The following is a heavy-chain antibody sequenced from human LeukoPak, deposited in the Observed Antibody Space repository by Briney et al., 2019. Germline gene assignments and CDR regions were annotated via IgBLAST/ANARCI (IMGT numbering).Heavy chain of an antibody. D-gene: IGHD3-3*01. J-gene: IGHJ4*02. CDR3: ARDSILGSFFDY. Sequence: SETLSLTCTVSGGSISSSSYYWGWIRQPPGKGLEWIGSIYYSGSTNYNPSLKSRVTISVDTSKNQFSLKLSSVTAADTAVYYCARDSILGSFFDYWGQGTLVTVSS. CDR2: IYYSGST. V-gene: IGHV4-39*07. CDR1: GGSISSSSYY.